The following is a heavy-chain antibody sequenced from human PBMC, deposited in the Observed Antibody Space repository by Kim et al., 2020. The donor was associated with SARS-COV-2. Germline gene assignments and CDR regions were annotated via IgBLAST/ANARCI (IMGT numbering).Heavy chain of an antibody. CDR2: IWYDGSNK. V-gene: IGHV3-33*06. D-gene: IGHD4-17*01. CDR1: GFTFSSYG. J-gene: IGHJ4*02. CDR3: AKGRYGDGYGENFDY. Sequence: GGSLRLSCAASGFTFSSYGMHWVRQAPGKGLEWVSVIWYDGSNKYYADSVKGRFTISRDNSKNTLYLQMNSLRAEDTAVDYCAKGRYGDGYGENFDYWGQGTLVTVSS.